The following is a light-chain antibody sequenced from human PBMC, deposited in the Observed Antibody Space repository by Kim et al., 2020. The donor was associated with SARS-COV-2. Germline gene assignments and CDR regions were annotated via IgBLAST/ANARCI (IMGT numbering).Light chain of an antibody. V-gene: IGLV1-47*01. Sequence: GQRVTTSCSGSHANIGGHYVNWAQPRPGTAPKLLICRSNQRPSGVPDRFSASKSDTSASLAISGLRSEDEADYYCAAWDDSLSGRVFGSGTKVTVL. J-gene: IGLJ1*01. CDR3: AAWDDSLSGRV. CDR2: RSN. CDR1: HANIGGHY.